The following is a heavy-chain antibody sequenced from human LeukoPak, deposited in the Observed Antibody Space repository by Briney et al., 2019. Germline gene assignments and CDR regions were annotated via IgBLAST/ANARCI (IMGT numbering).Heavy chain of an antibody. CDR1: GGSISSGYY. CDR2: IYHSGST. J-gene: IGHJ4*02. D-gene: IGHD6-13*01. CDR3: ARAGGSSWALWED. Sequence: SETLSLTCTVSGGSISSGYYWGWIRQPPGKGLEWIGSIYHSGSTYYNPSLKSRVTISVDTSKNQFSLKLSSVTAADTAVYYCARAGGSSWALWEDWGQGTLVIVSS. V-gene: IGHV4-38-2*02.